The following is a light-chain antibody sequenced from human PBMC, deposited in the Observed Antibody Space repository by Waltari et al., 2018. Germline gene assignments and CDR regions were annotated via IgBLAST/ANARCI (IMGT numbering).Light chain of an antibody. CDR2: RNN. Sequence: QSVLTQPPSASGTPGQRVTISCSGSSSNIGSNYVYWYQQLPGTAPKLLIYRNNQRPSGVPDRFSGSKSGTSASLAISGLRSEDEADYYCAAWDDSLSGVYVFGTGTKFTVL. J-gene: IGLJ1*01. CDR1: SSNIGSNY. CDR3: AAWDDSLSGVYV. V-gene: IGLV1-47*01.